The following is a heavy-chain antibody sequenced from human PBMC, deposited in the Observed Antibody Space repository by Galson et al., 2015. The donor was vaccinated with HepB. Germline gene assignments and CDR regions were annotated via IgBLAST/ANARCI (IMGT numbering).Heavy chain of an antibody. Sequence: SVKVSCKASGYSFSTYGISWVRQAPGQGLEWMGWISAHNGNTNYAQNLQGRVTMTTDTSTSTAYMELRSLRSDDTAVYYCARRRGPTNNWSYFDSWGQGTLVTVSS. CDR3: ARRRGPTNNWSYFDS. CDR1: GYSFSTYG. D-gene: IGHD1-1*01. V-gene: IGHV1-18*01. CDR2: ISAHNGNT. J-gene: IGHJ4*02.